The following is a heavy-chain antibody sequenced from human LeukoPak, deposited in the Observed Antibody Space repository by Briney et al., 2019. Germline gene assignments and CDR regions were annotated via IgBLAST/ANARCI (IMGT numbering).Heavy chain of an antibody. CDR1: GYSFTRYW. J-gene: IGHJ3*02. D-gene: IGHD2-2*01. V-gene: IGHV5-51*01. Sequence: GESLKIFCKGSGYSFTRYWIGLVRQIPGKGLEWMGIIYPGDSDTRYSPSFQGQVTISADKSISTAYLQWSSLKASDTAMYYCARHQRPRGAFDIWGQGTMVTVSS. CDR2: IYPGDSDT. CDR3: ARHQRPRGAFDI.